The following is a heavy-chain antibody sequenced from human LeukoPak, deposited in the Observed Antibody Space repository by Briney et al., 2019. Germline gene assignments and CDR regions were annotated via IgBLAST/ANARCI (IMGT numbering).Heavy chain of an antibody. J-gene: IGHJ5*02. V-gene: IGHV4-59*01. CDR3: ARTGITGTTPSWFDP. Sequence: SETLSLTCTVSGGTISSYYWSWIRKPPGKGLEWIGYIYYGGSTNYNPSLKSRVTISVDTSKNQFSLKLSSVTAADTAVYYCARTGITGTTPSWFDPWGQGTLVTVSS. D-gene: IGHD1-20*01. CDR1: GGTISSYY. CDR2: IYYGGST.